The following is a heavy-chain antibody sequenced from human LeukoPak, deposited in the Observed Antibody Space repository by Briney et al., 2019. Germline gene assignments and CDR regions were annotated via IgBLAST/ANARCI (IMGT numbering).Heavy chain of an antibody. Sequence: GESLKISCWSSTHTFSNYWIAWVCQLPGQGLESVGIISPVDSGTRYSPSFQGQVTISVDMASNTAYLQWSRLKDSDSAMYYCAATSGFYESLDFWGQGTLVTVSS. CDR1: THTFSNYW. CDR3: AATSGFYESLDF. V-gene: IGHV5-51*01. CDR2: ISPVDSGT. D-gene: IGHD5-12*01. J-gene: IGHJ4*02.